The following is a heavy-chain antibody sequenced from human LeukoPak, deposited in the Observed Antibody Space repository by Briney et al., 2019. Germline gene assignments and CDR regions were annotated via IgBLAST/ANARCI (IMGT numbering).Heavy chain of an antibody. CDR1: GFTFSSYA. V-gene: IGHV3-23*01. J-gene: IGHJ3*02. Sequence: GGSLRLSCAASGFTFSSYAMSWVRQAPGKGPEWVSAISGSGGSTYYADSVKGRFTISRHNSKNTLYLQMNSLRAEDTAVYYCARDFSGWSAFDIWGQGTMVTVSS. CDR2: ISGSGGST. CDR3: ARDFSGWSAFDI. D-gene: IGHD3-3*01.